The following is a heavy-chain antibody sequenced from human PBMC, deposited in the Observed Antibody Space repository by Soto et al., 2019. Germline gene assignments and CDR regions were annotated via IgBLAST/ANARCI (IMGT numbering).Heavy chain of an antibody. V-gene: IGHV1-18*01. Sequence: QVQLVQSGAEVKKPGASVKVSCKASGYTFTSYGISWVRQAPGQGLEWMGWISAYNGNTNYAQKLQGRVTMTTDKSTSTAYMELRSLRSDDTAVYYCARVLGYCSGGSCYSQRFDYWGQGTLVTVSS. CDR2: ISAYNGNT. CDR1: GYTFTSYG. J-gene: IGHJ4*02. D-gene: IGHD2-15*01. CDR3: ARVLGYCSGGSCYSQRFDY.